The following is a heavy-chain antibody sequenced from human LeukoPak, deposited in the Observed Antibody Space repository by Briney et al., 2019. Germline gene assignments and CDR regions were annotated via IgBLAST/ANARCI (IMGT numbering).Heavy chain of an antibody. CDR1: GGSISSSSYY. Sequence: SETLSLTCTVSGGSISSSSYYWGWIRQPPGKGLEWIGSIYYSGSTYYNPSLKSRVTISVDTSKNQFSLKLSSVTAADTAVYYCARQRWELLLPDYWGQGTLVTVSS. V-gene: IGHV4-39*01. CDR3: ARQRWELLLPDY. J-gene: IGHJ4*02. CDR2: IYYSGST. D-gene: IGHD1-26*01.